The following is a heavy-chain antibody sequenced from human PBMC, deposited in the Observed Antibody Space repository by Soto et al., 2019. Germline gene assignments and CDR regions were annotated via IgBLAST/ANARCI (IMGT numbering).Heavy chain of an antibody. Sequence: GGSLRLSCAASGFTFSLYAMHWVRQAPGKGLEWVAVISYDGSNKYYADSVKGRLTISRDNSKNTLYLQMNSLRGEDTAVYYCAKDNGSGCDWLRVGDASDIWGQGTMVTVSS. D-gene: IGHD5-12*01. CDR1: GFTFSLYA. CDR3: AKDNGSGCDWLRVGDASDI. J-gene: IGHJ3*02. CDR2: ISYDGSNK. V-gene: IGHV3-30*04.